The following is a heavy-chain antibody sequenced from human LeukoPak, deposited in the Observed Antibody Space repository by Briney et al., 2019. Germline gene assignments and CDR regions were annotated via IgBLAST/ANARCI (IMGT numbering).Heavy chain of an antibody. J-gene: IGHJ4*02. Sequence: PSETLSLTCTVSGGYISSYYWSWIRQPPGKGLEWIGYIYYSGSGNYNPSLKSRVTISVDTSKNQFSLKLSSVAAADTAVYYCARATSTGDYFDYWGQGTLVTVSS. D-gene: IGHD2-8*02. CDR3: ARATSTGDYFDY. V-gene: IGHV4-59*01. CDR2: IYYSGSG. CDR1: GGYISSYY.